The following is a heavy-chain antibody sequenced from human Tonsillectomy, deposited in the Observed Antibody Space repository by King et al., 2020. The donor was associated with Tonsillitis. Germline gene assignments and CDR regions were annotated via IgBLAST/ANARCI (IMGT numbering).Heavy chain of an antibody. V-gene: IGHV5-51*01. CDR1: GYSFTSYW. Sequence: QLVQSGAEVKKPGESLKISCKGSGYSFTSYWIGWVRQMPGKGLEWMGIIYPGDSDTRYSPSFQGQVTILADKSISTAYLQWSSLKAPDTAMYYCARQQTMVRGSYYYYGMDVWGHGTTVTVSS. CDR2: IYPGDSDT. CDR3: ARQQTMVRGSYYYYGMDV. D-gene: IGHD3-10*01. J-gene: IGHJ6*02.